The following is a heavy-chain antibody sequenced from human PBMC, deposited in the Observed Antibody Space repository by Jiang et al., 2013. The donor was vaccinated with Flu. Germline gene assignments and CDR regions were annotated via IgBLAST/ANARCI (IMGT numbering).Heavy chain of an antibody. Sequence: GSGLVKPSETLSLTCAVSGGSIRNSKYYWAWIRQPPGKSLEWIGTIYYSGTTYYNPSLNNGVSISVDTSKNQFSLKLISMTAADTAVYYCARHPSDGGHSYGEFDSWGQGTLVTVS. CDR2: IYYSGTT. D-gene: IGHD5-18*01. J-gene: IGHJ4*02. V-gene: IGHV4-39*01. CDR1: GGSIRNSKYY. CDR3: ARHPSDGGHSYGEFDS.